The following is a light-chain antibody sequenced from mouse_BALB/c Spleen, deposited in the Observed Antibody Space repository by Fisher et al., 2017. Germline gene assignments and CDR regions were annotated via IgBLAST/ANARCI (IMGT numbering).Light chain of an antibody. CDR3: QQYSGYPLT. CDR1: SSVSY. Sequence: IVLTQSPALMSASPGEKVTMTCSASSSVSYMYWYQQKPGSSPRLLIYDTSNLASGVPARFSGSGSGTSYSLTISSVEAEDAATYYCQQYSGYPLTFGGGTKLEIK. J-gene: IGKJ2*01. CDR2: DTS. V-gene: IGKV4-55*01.